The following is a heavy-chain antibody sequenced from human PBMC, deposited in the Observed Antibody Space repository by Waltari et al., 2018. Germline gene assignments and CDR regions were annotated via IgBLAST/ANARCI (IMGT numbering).Heavy chain of an antibody. J-gene: IGHJ3*02. V-gene: IGHV3-48*01. CDR2: IGSTGTTI. Sequence: EVQLVESGGGLVQPGGYLRISCAASGLIFSTYSMNWVRQAPGKGLVWVAYIGSTGTTIYYTDSVQGRFTISMTNAQNSLYLQMNSLRAVDTAVYYCAREIRGTGYFPDAFDIWGQGTMVTVSS. D-gene: IGHD3-9*01. CDR1: GLIFSTYS. CDR3: AREIRGTGYFPDAFDI.